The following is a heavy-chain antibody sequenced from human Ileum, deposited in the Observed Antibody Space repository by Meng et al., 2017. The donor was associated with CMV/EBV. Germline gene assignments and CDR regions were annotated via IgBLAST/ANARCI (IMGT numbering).Heavy chain of an antibody. Sequence: ASVKVSCKTSGYFFTNYDITWVRQAPGQGLEWMGWISTYGGQTNYAQKFQGRVTMTTDTSTSTAYMELRSLRFDDTAVYYCARGSGSSSRGMDDWGQGTPVTVSS. J-gene: IGHJ6*02. CDR1: GYFFTNYD. V-gene: IGHV1-18*01. CDR3: ARGSGSSSRGMDD. CDR2: ISTYGGQT. D-gene: IGHD2-2*01.